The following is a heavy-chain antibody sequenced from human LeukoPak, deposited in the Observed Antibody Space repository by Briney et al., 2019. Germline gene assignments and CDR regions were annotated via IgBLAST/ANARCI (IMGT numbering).Heavy chain of an antibody. CDR1: GGSISSSSYY. Sequence: SETLSLTCTVSGGSISSSSYYWGWIRQPPGKGLEWIGNTYYGGDTYYNPSLKSRVTISVDTSKNQFSLKLSSVTAADTAVYYCARGGFPYCSSTSCYFWLAGEYFQHWGQGTLVTVSS. CDR2: TYYGGDT. CDR3: ARGGFPYCSSTSCYFWLAGEYFQH. V-gene: IGHV4-39*07. J-gene: IGHJ1*01. D-gene: IGHD2-2*01.